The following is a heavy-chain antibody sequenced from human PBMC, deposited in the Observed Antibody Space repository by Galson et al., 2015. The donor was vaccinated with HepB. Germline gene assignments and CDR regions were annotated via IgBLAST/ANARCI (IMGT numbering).Heavy chain of an antibody. J-gene: IGHJ2*01. CDR2: IWYDGSNK. Sequence: SLRLSCAASGFTFSSYGMHWVRQAPGKGLEWVAVIWYDGSNKYYADSVKGRFTISRDNSKNTLYLQMNSLRAEDTAVYYCARDSEYVDWYFDLWGRGTLVTVSS. D-gene: IGHD6-6*01. CDR3: ARDSEYVDWYFDL. CDR1: GFTFSSYG. V-gene: IGHV3-33*08.